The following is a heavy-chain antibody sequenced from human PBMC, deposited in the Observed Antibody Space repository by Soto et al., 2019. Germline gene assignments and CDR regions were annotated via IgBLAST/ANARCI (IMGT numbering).Heavy chain of an antibody. D-gene: IGHD5-12*01. CDR3: ARGQEGVVATH. CDR2: IKDGGRT. J-gene: IGHJ4*02. Sequence: QVQLQQWGAGLLKPSETLSLNCAVNGGSLSGYYWSWIRQPPGKGLEWIGEIKDGGRTNYAPSLRSXXTXAXXAPNNHSSLRLYSVTAADTGVYYCARGQEGVVATHWDQGTLVAVSS. V-gene: IGHV4-34*01. CDR1: GGSLSGYY.